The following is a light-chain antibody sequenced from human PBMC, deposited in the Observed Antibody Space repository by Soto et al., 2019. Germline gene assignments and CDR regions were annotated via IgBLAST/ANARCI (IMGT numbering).Light chain of an antibody. CDR2: SDD. CDR3: AAWDDSLNGRV. V-gene: IGLV1-44*01. Sequence: QSVLTQPASASGTPGQRLTLSCSGSNSNIGSHTVNWYQHVAGTAPKLLIYSDDERPSGVADRFSGSKSGTSASLAISGLLAEDEADYFCAAWDDSLNGRVFGGGTKLTVL. CDR1: NSNIGSHT. J-gene: IGLJ3*02.